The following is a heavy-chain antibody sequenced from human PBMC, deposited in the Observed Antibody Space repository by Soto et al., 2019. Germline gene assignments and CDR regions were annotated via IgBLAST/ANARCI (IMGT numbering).Heavy chain of an antibody. D-gene: IGHD6-19*01. CDR1: GYTFTSYG. CDR3: ARGQWLAEIDY. J-gene: IGHJ4*02. Sequence: QVQVVQSGAEVKKPGASVKVSCKASGYTFTSYGINWVRQAPGQGLEWMGWISGYNGNTNYAQKFQGRVTMTTDTSTSTAFMDLRTLTSGDTAVYYCARGQWLAEIDYWGQGTLVTVSS. CDR2: ISGYNGNT. V-gene: IGHV1-18*01.